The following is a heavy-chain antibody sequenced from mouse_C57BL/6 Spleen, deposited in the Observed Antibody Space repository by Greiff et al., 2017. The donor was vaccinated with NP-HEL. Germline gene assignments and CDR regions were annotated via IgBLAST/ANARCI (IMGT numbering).Heavy chain of an antibody. CDR2: IYPGSGST. D-gene: IGHD2-12*01. CDR1: GYTFTSYW. J-gene: IGHJ2*01. Sequence: VQLQQPGAELVKPGASVKMSCKASGYTFTSYWITWVKQRPGQGLEWIGDIYPGSGSTNYNEKFKSKATLTVDTSSSTAYMQLSSLTSEDSAVYYCATEADSNDVGYFDYWGQGTTLTVSS. CDR3: ATEADSNDVGYFDY. V-gene: IGHV1-55*01.